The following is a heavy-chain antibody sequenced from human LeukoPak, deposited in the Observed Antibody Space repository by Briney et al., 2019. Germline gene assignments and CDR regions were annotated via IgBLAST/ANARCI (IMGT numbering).Heavy chain of an antibody. Sequence: PGGSLRLSCAASGYTFTSYAMHWVRQAPGQRLEWMGWINAGNGNTKYSQKFQGRVTITRDTSASTAYMELSSLRSEDTAVYYCARVAPYGPYYFDYWGQGTLVTVSS. CDR2: INAGNGNT. D-gene: IGHD3-10*01. CDR3: ARVAPYGPYYFDY. CDR1: GYTFTSYA. V-gene: IGHV1-3*01. J-gene: IGHJ4*02.